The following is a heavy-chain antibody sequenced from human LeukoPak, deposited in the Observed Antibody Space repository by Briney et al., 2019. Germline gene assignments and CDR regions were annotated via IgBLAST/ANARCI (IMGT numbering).Heavy chain of an antibody. CDR1: EITFSNYN. CDR3: ARERGTGIGNYPLEY. D-gene: IGHD1-1*01. Sequence: PGGSLRLSCAASEITFSNYNMNWVRQAPGKGLEWVSSISSSSSYIYYADSVKGRFTTSRDNAKNSLYLQMNSLRTEDTAVYYCARERGTGIGNYPLEYWGQGTLVTVSS. V-gene: IGHV3-21*01. CDR2: ISSSSSYI. J-gene: IGHJ4*02.